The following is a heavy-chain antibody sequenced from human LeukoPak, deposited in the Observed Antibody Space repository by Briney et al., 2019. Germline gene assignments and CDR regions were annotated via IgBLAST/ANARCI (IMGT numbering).Heavy chain of an antibody. Sequence: QPGRSLRLSCAASGFTFSTYGMHWVRQAPGKGLEWVAVIWYDGSNKYYADSVKGRFTISRDYSRDTLYLQMDSLRAEDTAVYYCAKGVYTYGSMLLGFDNWGQGTRVTVSS. CDR1: GFTFSTYG. D-gene: IGHD5-18*01. V-gene: IGHV3-33*03. CDR2: IWYDGSNK. J-gene: IGHJ4*02. CDR3: AKGVYTYGSMLLGFDN.